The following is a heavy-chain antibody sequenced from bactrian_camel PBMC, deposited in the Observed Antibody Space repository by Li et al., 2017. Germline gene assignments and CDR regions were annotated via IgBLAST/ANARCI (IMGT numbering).Heavy chain of an antibody. V-gene: IGHV3S55*01. J-gene: IGHJ4*01. CDR3: AAARTTYCFIDLLSTFTS. D-gene: IGHD3*01. Sequence: HVQLVESGGGSVQAGGSLRLSCTRFGYSSSRHCMAWFRQSSGKEREGVAGIPSAGQISYAEFAKGRFTISRDGAKTTPYLQMNNLQPDDTAMYFCAAARTTYCFIDLLSTFTSWGQGTQVTVS. CDR2: IPSAGQI. CDR1: GYSSSRHC.